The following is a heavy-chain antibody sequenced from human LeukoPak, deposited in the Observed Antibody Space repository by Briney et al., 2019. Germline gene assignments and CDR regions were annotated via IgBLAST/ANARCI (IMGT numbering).Heavy chain of an antibody. Sequence: PSETLSLTCTVSGGSISSYYWSWIRQPPGKGLEWIGYIYYSGSTNYNPSLKSRVTISVDTSKNQFSLKLSSVTAADTAVYYCARRFPPYYYFWSGYFFGYFDYWGQGTLVTVSS. CDR2: IYYSGST. V-gene: IGHV4-59*12. D-gene: IGHD3-3*01. CDR1: GGSISSYY. J-gene: IGHJ4*02. CDR3: ARRFPPYYYFWSGYFFGYFDY.